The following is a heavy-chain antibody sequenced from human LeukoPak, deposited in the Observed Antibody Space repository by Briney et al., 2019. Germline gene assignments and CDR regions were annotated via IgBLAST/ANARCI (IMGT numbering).Heavy chain of an antibody. CDR3: ARGGRWELPRPYAFDV. D-gene: IGHD1-26*01. V-gene: IGHV1-18*01. J-gene: IGHJ3*01. Sequence: GASVTVSFKASGYTFTSYGISWVRQAPGQGLEWMGWISAYNGNTNYAQKLQGRVTMTTDTSTSTAYMELRSLRSDDTAVYYCARGGRWELPRPYAFDVWGQGTVVTVSS. CDR1: GYTFTSYG. CDR2: ISAYNGNT.